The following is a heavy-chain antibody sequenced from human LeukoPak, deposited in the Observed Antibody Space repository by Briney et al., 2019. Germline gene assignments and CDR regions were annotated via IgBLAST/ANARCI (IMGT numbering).Heavy chain of an antibody. CDR1: GGSISSSNYY. CDR3: ARPYREWELLPPDY. CDR2: IYHSRST. Sequence: SETLSLTRTVSGGSISSSNYYWGWIRQPPGKGLEWIGYIYHSRSTYYNPSLKSRLTISVDTSKNQFSLRLNSVTAADTAVYYCARPYREWELLPPDYWGQGILVTVSS. V-gene: IGHV4-39*01. D-gene: IGHD1-26*01. J-gene: IGHJ4*02.